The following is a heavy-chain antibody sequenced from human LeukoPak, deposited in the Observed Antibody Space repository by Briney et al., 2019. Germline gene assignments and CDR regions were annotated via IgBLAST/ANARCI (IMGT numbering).Heavy chain of an antibody. V-gene: IGHV3-43*01. CDR2: NWHGTT. D-gene: IGHD3-22*01. Sequence: GGSLRLSCAASGFTFEEYTMHWLRHAPGKTLEWVSLNWHGTTYYRDSLKGRFTISRDNSKDSLYLQTNTLRSEDTAFYYCVKDLSYESSGSVFEYWGQGTPVTVSS. CDR1: GFTFEEYT. CDR3: VKDLSYESSGSVFEY. J-gene: IGHJ4*02.